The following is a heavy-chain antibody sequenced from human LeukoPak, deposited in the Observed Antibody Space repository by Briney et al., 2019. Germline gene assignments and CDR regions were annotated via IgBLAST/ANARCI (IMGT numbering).Heavy chain of an antibody. CDR3: ARGGTYCSRTSCYDSFLDY. D-gene: IGHD2-2*01. V-gene: IGHV4-4*07. J-gene: IGHJ4*02. CDR1: GDSIRGYY. Sequence: KPSETLSLTCSVSGDSIRGYYWSWIRQPAGKGLEWIGRIYTSGSTNYNPSLKTRVTLSVDTSKSQFSLRLSSVTAADTAVYYCARGGTYCSRTSCYDSFLDYWGQGTLVTVSS. CDR2: IYTSGST.